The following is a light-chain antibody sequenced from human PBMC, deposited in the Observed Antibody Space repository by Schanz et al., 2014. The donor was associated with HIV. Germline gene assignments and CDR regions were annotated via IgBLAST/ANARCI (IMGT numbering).Light chain of an antibody. CDR2: GAS. J-gene: IGKJ4*02. CDR3: QHYGDSRGT. V-gene: IGKV3-20*01. Sequence: EIVLTQSPGTLSLPPGERATLSCRASQSVSSSYLAWYQEKPGQTPRLLIYGASNRATGIPDRFSGSGSGTDFTLTISRLEPEDFAVYYCQHYGDSRGTFGGGTKVDI. CDR1: QSVSSSY.